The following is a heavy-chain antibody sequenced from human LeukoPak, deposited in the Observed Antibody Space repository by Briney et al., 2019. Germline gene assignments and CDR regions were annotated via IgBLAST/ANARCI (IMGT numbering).Heavy chain of an antibody. Sequence: ASVKVSCKASGYTFTGYYMHWVRQAPGQGLEWMGWINPSSGGTNYAQKFQGRVTMTRDTSISTAYMELSRLTSDDTAVYYCARVPNWGFDYWGQGALVTVSS. CDR2: INPSSGGT. CDR3: ARVPNWGFDY. J-gene: IGHJ4*02. V-gene: IGHV1-2*02. CDR1: GYTFTGYY. D-gene: IGHD7-27*01.